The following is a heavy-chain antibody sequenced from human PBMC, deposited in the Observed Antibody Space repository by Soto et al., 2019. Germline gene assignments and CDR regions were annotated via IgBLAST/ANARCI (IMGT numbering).Heavy chain of an antibody. CDR2: INHSGST. CDR1: GGSFSGYY. J-gene: IGHJ4*02. CDR3: ARARDIVVVVAATPVGYFDY. D-gene: IGHD2-15*01. V-gene: IGHV4-34*01. Sequence: PSETLSLTCAVYGGSFSGYYWSWIRQPPGKGLEWIGEINHSGSTNYNPSLKSRVTISVDTSKNQFSLKLSSVTAADTAVYYCARARDIVVVVAATPVGYFDYWGQGTLVTVSS.